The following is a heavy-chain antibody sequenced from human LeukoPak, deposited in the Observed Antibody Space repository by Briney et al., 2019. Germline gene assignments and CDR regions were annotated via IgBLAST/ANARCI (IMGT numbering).Heavy chain of an antibody. D-gene: IGHD6-19*01. J-gene: IGHJ4*02. V-gene: IGHV3-53*01. CDR3: SKLKGWYGEGYFDY. CDR1: GFTVSSNY. CDR2: MYSGGAT. Sequence: GGSLRLSCAASGFTVSSNYMSWVRQPAGKGLDWMSVMYSGGATFYADSVKGRFTISRDNSKNTLYLQMNSLRADDTAVYYCSKLKGWYGEGYFDYWGQGTLVTVSS.